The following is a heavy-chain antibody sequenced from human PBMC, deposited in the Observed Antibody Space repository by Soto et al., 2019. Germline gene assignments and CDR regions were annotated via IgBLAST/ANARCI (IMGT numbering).Heavy chain of an antibody. V-gene: IGHV2-5*02. CDR1: GFSLSTRDVG. D-gene: IGHD6-19*01. J-gene: IGHJ4*02. Sequence: QITLKESGPTLVKPTQTLTLTCTFSGFSLSTRDVGVGWIRQPPGKALEWLALLYWDDDNRYSPSLRRRLTLTKDPSKHQVVLTMTNMDPVDTATYYCAHGSGWLFDYWGPGTLVTVSS. CDR2: LYWDDDN. CDR3: AHGSGWLFDY.